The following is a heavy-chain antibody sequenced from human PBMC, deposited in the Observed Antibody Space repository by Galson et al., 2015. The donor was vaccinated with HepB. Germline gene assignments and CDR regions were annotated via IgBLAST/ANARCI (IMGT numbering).Heavy chain of an antibody. J-gene: IGHJ5*02. Sequence: SLRLSCAASGITLTNFGMHWVRQAPDKGLEWVAVLSYDGSNKYYADSVKGRFTISRDNSKNTLYLQMNSLRAEDTAVYYCARAGYGGNPAPFGPWGQGTLVTVSS. CDR1: GITLTNFG. CDR2: LSYDGSNK. CDR3: ARAGYGGNPAPFGP. V-gene: IGHV3-30*19. D-gene: IGHD4-23*01.